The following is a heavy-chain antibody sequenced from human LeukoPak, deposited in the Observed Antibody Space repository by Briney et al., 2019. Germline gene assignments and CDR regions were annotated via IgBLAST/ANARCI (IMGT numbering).Heavy chain of an antibody. V-gene: IGHV3-23*01. CDR2: ISGSGGST. J-gene: IGHJ4*02. CDR1: GFTFSSYA. Sequence: GGSLRLSCAASGFTFSSYAMSWVRQAPGKGLEWVSAISGSGGSTYYADSVKGRVTISRDNSKNTLYLQMNSLRAEDTAVYYCAKAKVHYDILTGFNLYYFDYWGQGTLVTVSS. D-gene: IGHD3-9*01. CDR3: AKAKVHYDILTGFNLYYFDY.